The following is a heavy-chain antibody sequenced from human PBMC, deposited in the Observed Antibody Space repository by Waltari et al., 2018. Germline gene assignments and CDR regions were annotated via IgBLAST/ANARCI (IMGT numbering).Heavy chain of an antibody. J-gene: IGHJ6*02. CDR3: ARDYCDRTNCHGMDV. CDR2: ISYNARNI. Sequence: QVQLVESGGGVVQPGRSLRLSCAASEFTFSPYAMHWVRQAPGKGLEWVAVISYNARNIYYVDSVKGRFTISRDNSKKTLFLQMNSLRAEDTAIYYCARDYCDRTNCHGMDVWGQGTAVTVSS. D-gene: IGHD3-22*01. V-gene: IGHV3-30*04. CDR1: EFTFSPYA.